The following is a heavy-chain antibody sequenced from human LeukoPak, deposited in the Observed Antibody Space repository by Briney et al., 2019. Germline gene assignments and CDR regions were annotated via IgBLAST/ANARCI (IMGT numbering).Heavy chain of an antibody. V-gene: IGHV3-30-3*01. Sequence: GRSLRLSCAASGFTFSSYAMRWVRQAPGKGLDWEALISYDGSNKYYADSVKGRFTISRDNSKNTLYLQMNSLKTEDTAVYYCARVESGSPSFHYWGQGTLVTVSS. D-gene: IGHD1-26*01. CDR1: GFTFSSYA. CDR2: ISYDGSNK. CDR3: ARVESGSPSFHY. J-gene: IGHJ4*02.